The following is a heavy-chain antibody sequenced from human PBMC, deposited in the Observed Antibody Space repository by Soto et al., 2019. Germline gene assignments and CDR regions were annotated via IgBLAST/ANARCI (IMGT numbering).Heavy chain of an antibody. Sequence: GGSLRLSCAASGFTFSSYSMNWVRQAPGKGLEWVSYISSSSSTIYYADSVKGRFTISRDNAKNSLYLQMNSLRAEDTALYYCARAARFLEWLLYFAPFDYWGQGTLVTVSS. V-gene: IGHV3-48*01. D-gene: IGHD3-3*01. CDR2: ISSSSSTI. CDR3: ARAARFLEWLLYFAPFDY. CDR1: GFTFSSYS. J-gene: IGHJ4*02.